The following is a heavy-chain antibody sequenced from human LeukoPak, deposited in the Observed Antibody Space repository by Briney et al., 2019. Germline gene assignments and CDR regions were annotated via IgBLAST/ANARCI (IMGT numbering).Heavy chain of an antibody. Sequence: GGSLRLSCAASGFTFSDFYMNWVRQAPGKGLEWVSHISSRGGSKYYADSVKGRFTIYRDNAKPSLYLQMNSLRAEDTAVYYCARHHSSGAFFDLWGQGSLVTVSS. CDR3: ARHHSSGAFFDL. D-gene: IGHD4-11*01. CDR2: ISSRGGSK. V-gene: IGHV3-11*04. J-gene: IGHJ4*02. CDR1: GFTFSDFY.